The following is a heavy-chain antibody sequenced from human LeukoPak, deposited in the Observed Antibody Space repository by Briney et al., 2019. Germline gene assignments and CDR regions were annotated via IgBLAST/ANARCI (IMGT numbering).Heavy chain of an antibody. D-gene: IGHD6-19*01. J-gene: IGHJ4*02. CDR1: GFTFSSYS. CDR3: ARDSSGWYHFDY. Sequence: PGRSLRLSCAASGFTFSSYSMNWVRQAPGKGLEWVSYISTSSGTIYYADSVKGRFTISRDNAKNSLYLQMDSLRAEDTAVYYCARDSSGWYHFDYWGQGALVTVSS. CDR2: ISTSSGTI. V-gene: IGHV3-48*01.